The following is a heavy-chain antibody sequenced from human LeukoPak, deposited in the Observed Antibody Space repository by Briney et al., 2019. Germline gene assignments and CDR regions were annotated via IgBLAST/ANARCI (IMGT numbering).Heavy chain of an antibody. J-gene: IGHJ6*03. CDR3: ARDDRRMGDTDV. V-gene: IGHV3-11*01. D-gene: IGHD2-8*01. CDR1: GFTFSDYY. CDR2: ISSSGSTI. Sequence: PGGSLRLSCAASGFTFSDYYMSWIRQAPGKGLEWVSYISSSGSTIYYADSVKVRFTISRDNAKNSLYLQMNSLRADDTAVYYCARDDRRMGDTDVWGKGTTVTVSS.